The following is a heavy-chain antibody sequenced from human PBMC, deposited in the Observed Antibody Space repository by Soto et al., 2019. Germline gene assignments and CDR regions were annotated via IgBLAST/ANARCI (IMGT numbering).Heavy chain of an antibody. Sequence: SETLSLTCTVSGGSISSYYWSWIRQPPGKGLEWIGYIYYSGSTNYNPSLKSRVTISVDTSKNQFSLKLSSVTAADTAVYYCARDVFTGSLDYWGQGTLVTVSS. V-gene: IGHV4-59*01. CDR3: ARDVFTGSLDY. D-gene: IGHD3-3*01. J-gene: IGHJ4*02. CDR1: GGSISSYY. CDR2: IYYSGST.